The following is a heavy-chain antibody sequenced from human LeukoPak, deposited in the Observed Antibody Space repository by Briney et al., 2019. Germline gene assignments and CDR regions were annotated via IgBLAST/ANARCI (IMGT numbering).Heavy chain of an antibody. D-gene: IGHD5-12*01. Sequence: PSETLSLTCTVSGGSISSYYWSWIRQPPGKGLEWIGYIYYSGSTNYNPSLKSRVTISVDTSKNQFSLKLSSVTAADTAVYYCARYSGYGSYYYYYCMDVWGKGTTVTISS. CDR2: IYYSGST. CDR1: GGSISSYY. CDR3: ARYSGYGSYYYYYCMDV. J-gene: IGHJ6*03. V-gene: IGHV4-59*01.